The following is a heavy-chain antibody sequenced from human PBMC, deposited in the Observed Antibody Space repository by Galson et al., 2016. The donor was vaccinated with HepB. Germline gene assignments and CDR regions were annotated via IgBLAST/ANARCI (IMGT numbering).Heavy chain of an antibody. Sequence: SLRLSCADSGFTFSDYAMHWVRQAPGKGLEWVGLIYFDGSQQFYADSVKGRFTISRDNFKNTLYLQMNSLTTEDTAVYFCAREGRGYPYRFDYWGLGTLLTVSS. J-gene: IGHJ4*02. CDR2: IYFDGSQQ. D-gene: IGHD5-18*01. V-gene: IGHV3-30-3*01. CDR1: GFTFSDYA. CDR3: AREGRGYPYRFDY.